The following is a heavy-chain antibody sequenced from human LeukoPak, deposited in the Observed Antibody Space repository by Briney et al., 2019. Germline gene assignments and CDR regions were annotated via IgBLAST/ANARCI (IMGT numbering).Heavy chain of an antibody. CDR2: IIPIFGTA. V-gene: IGHV1-69*06. CDR3: ARDVDGYSGYDGNY. D-gene: IGHD5-12*01. J-gene: IGHJ4*02. Sequence: GASVDVSCKASVGTFSSYAISWVRQAPGQGLEWMGRIIPIFGTANYAQKFQGRVTITADKSTSTAYMELSSMRSEDTAVYYCARDVDGYSGYDGNYWGQGTLVTVSS. CDR1: VGTFSSYA.